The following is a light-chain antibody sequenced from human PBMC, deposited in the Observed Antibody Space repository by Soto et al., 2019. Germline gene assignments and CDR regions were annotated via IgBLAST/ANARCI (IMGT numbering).Light chain of an antibody. V-gene: IGLV2-14*01. Sequence: HSPLTQAGPVYGSRGQSNNISCSGTISDIGGYKYVSWYQQHPGKAPKLIIFEVSNRHSGVSGRFSGSTSGNTASLTISGLQAEDEADYYCTSYSRYSVLVFGGGTKVTVL. CDR2: EVS. J-gene: IGLJ3*02. CDR1: ISDIGGYKY. CDR3: TSYSRYSVLV.